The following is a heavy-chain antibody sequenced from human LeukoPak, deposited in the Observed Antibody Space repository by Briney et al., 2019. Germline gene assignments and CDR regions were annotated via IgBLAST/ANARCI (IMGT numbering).Heavy chain of an antibody. V-gene: IGHV4-39*07. CDR1: RGSISSSNYY. CDR2: GYYSGNT. CDR3: ARAVTSSSSWYKWVNWFDP. Sequence: SGTLSLTRTVSRGSISSSNYYLGWIPQPPGKGLECIWGGYYSGNTYYNPSLKSRVTISVDTSKNQFSLKLSSVTAADTAVYYCARAVTSSSSWYKWVNWFDPWGQGTLVTVSS. D-gene: IGHD6-13*01. J-gene: IGHJ5*02.